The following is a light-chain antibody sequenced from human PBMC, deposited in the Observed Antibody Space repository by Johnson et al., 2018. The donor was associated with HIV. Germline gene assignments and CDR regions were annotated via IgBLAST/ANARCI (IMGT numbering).Light chain of an antibody. CDR3: GTWDSSLSAWFYV. Sequence: QSVLTQPPSVSAAPGQKVTISCSGSSCDIGNNYVSCHQQLPGTAPKLLIYDNNKRPSGIPDRISGSKSGTSATLGITGLQTGDEADYYCGTWDSSLSAWFYVFGTGTKVTVL. CDR2: DNN. J-gene: IGLJ1*01. V-gene: IGLV1-51*01. CDR1: SCDIGNNY.